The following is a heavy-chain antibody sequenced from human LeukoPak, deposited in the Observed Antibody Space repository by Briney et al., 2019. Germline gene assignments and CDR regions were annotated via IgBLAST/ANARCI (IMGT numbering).Heavy chain of an antibody. CDR1: GFTFSDYY. D-gene: IGHD2-8*01. J-gene: IGHJ6*02. CDR2: VSSSSTTI. Sequence: GGSLRLSCAASGFTFSDYYMSWIRQAPGKGLEWVSSVSSSSTTIDYAESVRGRFTISRDNAKNSLYLQMNNLTDADTAVYFCARDGEGTNEGTYYYYYGLDVWGQGTTVIVSS. CDR3: ARDGEGTNEGTYYYYYGLDV. V-gene: IGHV3-11*04.